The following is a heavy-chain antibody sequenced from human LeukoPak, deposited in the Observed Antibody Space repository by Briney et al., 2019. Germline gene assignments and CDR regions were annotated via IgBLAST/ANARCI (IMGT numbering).Heavy chain of an antibody. Sequence: ASVKVSCKASGYTFTSYYMHWVRQAPGQGLEWMEIINPSGGSTSYAQKFQGRVTITADKSTSTAYMELSSLRSEDTAVYYCARSGFDRILRYCSGGSCYWLAFDIWGQGTMVTVSS. CDR3: ARSGFDRILRYCSGGSCYWLAFDI. V-gene: IGHV1-46*01. CDR1: GYTFTSYY. CDR2: INPSGGST. J-gene: IGHJ3*02. D-gene: IGHD2-15*01.